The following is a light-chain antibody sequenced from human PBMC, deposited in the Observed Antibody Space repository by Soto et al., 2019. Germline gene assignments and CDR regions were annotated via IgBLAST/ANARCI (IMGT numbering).Light chain of an antibody. Sequence: EIVLTQSPGTLSLSPWERATLSCRASQSVSSSYLAWYQQKPGQAPRLLIYGASNRATGIPARFSGSGSGTDFTLTISSLEPEDFAVYYCQQRRTFGQGTKVDIK. V-gene: IGKV3D-20*02. CDR2: GAS. J-gene: IGKJ1*01. CDR1: QSVSSSY. CDR3: QQRRT.